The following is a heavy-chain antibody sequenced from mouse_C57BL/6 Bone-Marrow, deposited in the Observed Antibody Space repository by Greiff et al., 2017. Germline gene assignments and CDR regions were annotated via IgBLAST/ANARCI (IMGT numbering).Heavy chain of an antibody. Sequence: QVHVKQSGAELARPGASVKLSCKASGYTFTSYGISWVKQRTGQGLEWIGEIYPRSGNTYYNEKFKGKATLTADKSSSTAYMELRSLTSEDSAVYFCAISAWFAYWGQGTLVTVSA. V-gene: IGHV1-81*01. J-gene: IGHJ3*01. CDR2: IYPRSGNT. CDR3: AISAWFAY. CDR1: GYTFTSYG.